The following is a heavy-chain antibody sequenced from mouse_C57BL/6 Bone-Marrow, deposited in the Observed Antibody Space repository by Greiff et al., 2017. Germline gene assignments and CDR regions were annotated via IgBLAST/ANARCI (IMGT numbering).Heavy chain of an antibody. Sequence: VQLQQPGAELVMPGASVKLSCKASGYTFTSYWMHWVKQRPGQGLEWIGEIDPSDSYTNYNQKFKGKSTLTVDKSSSTAYMQLSSLTSEDSAVYYCARGGFPYYFDYWGQGTTRTVSS. CDR1: GYTFTSYW. J-gene: IGHJ2*01. CDR2: IDPSDSYT. V-gene: IGHV1-69*01. CDR3: ARGGFPYYFDY.